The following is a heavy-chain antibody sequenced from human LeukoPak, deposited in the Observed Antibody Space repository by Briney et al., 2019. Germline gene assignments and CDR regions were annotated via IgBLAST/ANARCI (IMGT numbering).Heavy chain of an antibody. Sequence: GGSLRLSCAASGFTVSSNYMSWVRQAPGKGLEWVSVIYSGGSTYYADSVKGRFTISRDNSKNTLYLQMNSLRAGDTAVYYCARVRYYDSSGYYYEPDYFDYWGQGTLVTVSS. V-gene: IGHV3-53*01. CDR2: IYSGGST. CDR3: ARVRYYDSSGYYYEPDYFDY. CDR1: GFTVSSNY. D-gene: IGHD3-22*01. J-gene: IGHJ4*02.